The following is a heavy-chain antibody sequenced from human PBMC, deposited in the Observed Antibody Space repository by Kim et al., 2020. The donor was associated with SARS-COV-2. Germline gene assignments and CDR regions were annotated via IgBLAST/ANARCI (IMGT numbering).Heavy chain of an antibody. J-gene: IGHJ3*02. V-gene: IGHV3-9*01. D-gene: IGHD3-9*01. Sequence: GGSLRLSCAASGFTFDDYAMHWVRQAPGKGLEWVSGISWNSGRIGYADSVKGRFTISRDNAKNSLYLQMNSLRAEDTALYYCAKGILTGYYSAFDIWGQGTMVTVSS. CDR1: GFTFDDYA. CDR3: AKGILTGYYSAFDI. CDR2: ISWNSGRI.